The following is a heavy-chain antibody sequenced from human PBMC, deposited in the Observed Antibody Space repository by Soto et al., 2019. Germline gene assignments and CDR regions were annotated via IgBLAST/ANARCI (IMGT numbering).Heavy chain of an antibody. CDR1: GGSISSGGYS. CDR2: IYNSGST. D-gene: IGHD4-17*01. Sequence: SETLSLTCAVSGGSISSGGYSWSWIRQPPGKGLEWIGYIYNSGSTYYNPSLKSRVSISVDRSNNRFSLNLSSVTAADTAVYYCARTVTTGPFFDFWGQGTLVTVSS. J-gene: IGHJ4*02. CDR3: ARTVTTGPFFDF. V-gene: IGHV4-30-2*01.